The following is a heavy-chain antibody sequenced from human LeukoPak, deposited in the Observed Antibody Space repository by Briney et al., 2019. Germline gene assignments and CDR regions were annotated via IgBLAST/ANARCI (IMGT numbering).Heavy chain of an antibody. Sequence: ASVKVSCKVSGYTLTELSMHWVRQAPGKGLEWMGGFDPEDGETIYAQKFQGRVTMTEDTSTDTAYMELSSLRSEDTAVYYCATARSGGNQFHYYHRMDLWGQGTTVTVSS. CDR3: ATARSGGNQFHYYHRMDL. V-gene: IGHV1-24*01. D-gene: IGHD1-14*01. CDR2: FDPEDGET. J-gene: IGHJ6*02. CDR1: GYTLTELS.